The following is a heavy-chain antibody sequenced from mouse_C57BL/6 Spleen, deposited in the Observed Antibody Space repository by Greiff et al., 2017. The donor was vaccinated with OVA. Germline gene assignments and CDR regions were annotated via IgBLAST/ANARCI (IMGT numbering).Heavy chain of an antibody. CDR3: TWAMDY. J-gene: IGHJ4*01. V-gene: IGHV6-3*01. Sequence: EVLLMESGGGLVQPGGSMKLSCVASGFTFSNYWMNWVRQSPEKGLEWVAQIRLKSDNYATHYAESVKGRFTISRDDSKSSVYLQMNNVRAEDTGIYYCTWAMDYWGQGTSVTVSS. CDR1: GFTFSNYW. CDR2: IRLKSDNYAT.